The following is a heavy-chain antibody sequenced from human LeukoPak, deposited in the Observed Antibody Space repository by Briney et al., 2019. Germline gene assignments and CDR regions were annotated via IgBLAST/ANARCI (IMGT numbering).Heavy chain of an antibody. D-gene: IGHD2-21*02. J-gene: IGHJ4*02. CDR1: GYSFTSYW. CDR2: IYPGDSDT. Sequence: GESLKISCKGSGYSFTSYWIGWVRQVPGKGLEWMGIIYPGDSDTRYSPSFQGQVTISADKSISTAYLQWSSLKASDTAMYYCARLGAYCGGDCYPDFDYWGQGTLVTVSS. V-gene: IGHV5-51*01. CDR3: ARLGAYCGGDCYPDFDY.